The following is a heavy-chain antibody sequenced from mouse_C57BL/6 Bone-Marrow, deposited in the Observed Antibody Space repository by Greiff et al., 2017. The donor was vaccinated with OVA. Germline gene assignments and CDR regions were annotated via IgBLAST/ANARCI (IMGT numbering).Heavy chain of an antibody. CDR1: GYTFTSYW. Sequence: QVQLHQPGAELVMPGASVKLSCKASGYTFTSYWMHWVKQRPGQGLEWIGEIDPSDSYTNYNQKFKGKSTLTVDKSSSTSYMQLSSLTSEDSAVYYCARDGYYGAWFAYWGQGTLVTVSA. CDR3: ARDGYYGAWFAY. CDR2: IDPSDSYT. V-gene: IGHV1-69*01. J-gene: IGHJ3*01. D-gene: IGHD2-3*01.